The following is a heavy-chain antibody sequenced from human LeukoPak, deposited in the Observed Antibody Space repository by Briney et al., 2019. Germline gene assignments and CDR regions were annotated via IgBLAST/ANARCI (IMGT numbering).Heavy chain of an antibody. J-gene: IGHJ4*02. CDR2: IYYSGST. Sequence: SETLSLTCTVSGYSISSGYYWSWIRQPPGKGLEWIGYIYYSGSTNYNPSLKSRVTISVDKSKNQFSLKLSSVTAADTAVYYCARDPSTYFYDFSGLDYWGQGTLVTVSS. D-gene: IGHD3-22*01. V-gene: IGHV4-61*01. CDR3: ARDPSTYFYDFSGLDY. CDR1: GYSISSGYY.